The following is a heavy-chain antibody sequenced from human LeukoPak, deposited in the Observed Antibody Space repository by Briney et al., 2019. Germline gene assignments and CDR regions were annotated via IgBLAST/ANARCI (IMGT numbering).Heavy chain of an antibody. CDR3: ARGLIYGSGSYYTFDS. CDR2: MNPNSGNT. CDR1: GYTFTSYG. Sequence: GASVKVSCKASGYTFTSYGISWVRQAPGQGLEWMGWMNPNSGNTGYAQKFQGRVTITRNTSISTAYMELSSLRSEDTAVYYCARGLIYGSGSYYTFDSWGQGTLVTVSS. D-gene: IGHD3-10*01. J-gene: IGHJ4*02. V-gene: IGHV1-8*03.